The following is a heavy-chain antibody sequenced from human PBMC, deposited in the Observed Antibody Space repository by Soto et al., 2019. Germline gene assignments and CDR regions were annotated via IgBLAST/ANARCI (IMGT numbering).Heavy chain of an antibody. CDR3: VRWGGAYAGSSLWFDS. Sequence: PGGSLRLSCSASGFTFSQSAMHWVRQAPGKGLEYVAAIGSNGASTFYPGSVKGRFIISRDNSKNTLFLQMNTLRPDDTAVYYWVRWGGAYAGSSLWFDSWGQGTLVTVSS. V-gene: IGHV3-64D*06. J-gene: IGHJ5*01. D-gene: IGHD3-16*01. CDR1: GFTFSQSA. CDR2: IGSNGAST.